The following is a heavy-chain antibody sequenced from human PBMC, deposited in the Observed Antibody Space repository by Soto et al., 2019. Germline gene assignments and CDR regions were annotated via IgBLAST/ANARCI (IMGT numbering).Heavy chain of an antibody. V-gene: IGHV3-7*01. Sequence: WGALLVSCAFSPFPFSLYWMSWVRQAPGKGLDLVANINEDGTETYYAESVRGRLTFSRDNAQNSLFLQMNSLRAEDTAVYYCARCITMVRGEVARGPKYYYYGLDVWGQGTTVTVS. J-gene: IGHJ6*02. CDR1: PFPFSLYW. CDR2: INEDGTET. D-gene: IGHD3-10*01. CDR3: ARCITMVRGEVARGPKYYYYGLDV.